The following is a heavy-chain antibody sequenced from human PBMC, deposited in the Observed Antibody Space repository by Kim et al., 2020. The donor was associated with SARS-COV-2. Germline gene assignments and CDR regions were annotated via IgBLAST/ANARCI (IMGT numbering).Heavy chain of an antibody. J-gene: IGHJ5*02. V-gene: IGHV3-33*01. CDR1: AFVFSSFG. Sequence: GGSLRLSCAASAFVFSSFGMHWVRQAPGKGLEWVAVIRYDGTKQYYADSVRGRFTISRDQSKNMVFLEMNSLRAEDTAVYYCARDVDTSGYLSRFDPWGQGTLVTVSS. CDR3: ARDVDTSGYLSRFDP. D-gene: IGHD3-22*01. CDR2: IRYDGTKQ.